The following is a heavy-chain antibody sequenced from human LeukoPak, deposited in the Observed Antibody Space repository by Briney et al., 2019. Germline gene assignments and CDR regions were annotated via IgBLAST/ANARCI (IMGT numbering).Heavy chain of an antibody. CDR2: IYSSGNT. CDR1: GGSISSSSYY. V-gene: IGHV4-61*05. CDR3: ARLHYYDSSGYPN. J-gene: IGHJ4*02. D-gene: IGHD3-22*01. Sequence: SETLSLTCTVSGGSISSSSYYWGWIRQPPGKGLEWIGYIYSSGNTNYNPSLKSRLTISVDTSKNQFSLKLSSVTAADTAVYYCARLHYYDSSGYPNWGQGTLVTVSS.